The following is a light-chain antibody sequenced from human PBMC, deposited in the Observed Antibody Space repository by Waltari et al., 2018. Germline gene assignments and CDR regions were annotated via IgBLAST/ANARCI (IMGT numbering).Light chain of an antibody. J-gene: IGKJ4*01. CDR2: DAS. Sequence: FVLTQSPAPLSWSPGERATLSCRASQSVSSYLAWYQQKPGQAPRLLIYDASNRATGIPARFSGSGSGTDFTLTISSLEPEDFAVYYCQQRSNWLTFGGGTKVEIK. CDR1: QSVSSY. CDR3: QQRSNWLT. V-gene: IGKV3-11*01.